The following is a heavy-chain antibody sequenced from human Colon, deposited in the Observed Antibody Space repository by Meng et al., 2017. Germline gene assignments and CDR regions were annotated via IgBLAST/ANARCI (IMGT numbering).Heavy chain of an antibody. V-gene: IGHV1-2*06. D-gene: IGHD5-18*01. CDR1: GYTFTGYY. J-gene: IGHJ4*02. Sequence: ASVKVSCKASGYTFTGYYMHWVRQAPGQGLEWMGRINPNSGGTNYAQKFQGRVTMTRDTSISTAYMGLSSLRSDDTAVYYCAREYSYGRYFDYWGQGTLVTVSS. CDR2: INPNSGGT. CDR3: AREYSYGRYFDY.